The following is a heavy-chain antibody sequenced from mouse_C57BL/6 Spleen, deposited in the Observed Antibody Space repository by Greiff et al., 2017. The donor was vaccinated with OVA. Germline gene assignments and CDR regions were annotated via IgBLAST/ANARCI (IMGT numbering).Heavy chain of an antibody. CDR2: INPNNGGT. CDR3: ARDDWGY. CDR1: GYTFTDYY. Sequence: EVQLQQSGPELVKPGASVKISCKASGYTFTDYYMNWVKQSHGKSLEWIGDINPNNGGTSYNQKFKGKATLTVDKSSSTAYMELRSLTSEDSAVYYCARDDWGYWGQGTTRTVSS. V-gene: IGHV1-26*01. D-gene: IGHD2-4*01. J-gene: IGHJ2*01.